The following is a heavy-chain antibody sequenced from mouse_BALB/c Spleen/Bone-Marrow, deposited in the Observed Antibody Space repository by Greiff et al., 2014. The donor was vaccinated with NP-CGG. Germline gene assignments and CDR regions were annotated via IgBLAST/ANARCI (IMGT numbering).Heavy chain of an antibody. CDR2: INPNNDGT. CDR1: GYTFTSYY. J-gene: IGHJ4*01. Sequence: VQLQQSGAELVKPGASVKLSCKASGYTFTSYYMYWVKQRPGQGLEWIGEINPNNDGTNFNEKFKSKATLTVDKSSSTAYMQLSSRTSEDSAVYYCARAAYDPYAMDYWGQGTSVTVSS. CDR3: ARAAYDPYAMDY. V-gene: IGHV1S81*02. D-gene: IGHD2-3*01.